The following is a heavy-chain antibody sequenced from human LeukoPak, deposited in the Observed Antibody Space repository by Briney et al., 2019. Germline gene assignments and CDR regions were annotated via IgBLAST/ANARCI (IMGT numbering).Heavy chain of an antibody. V-gene: IGHV4-4*02. CDR1: GGSISSSNW. D-gene: IGHD4-17*01. CDR3: ARHSHGDYAIFDY. Sequence: PSETLSLTCAVSGGSISSSNWWSWVRQPPGKGLEWIGEIYHSGSTNYNPSLKSRVTISVDKSKNQFSLKLSSVTAADTAVYYCARHSHGDYAIFDYWGQGTLVTVSS. J-gene: IGHJ4*02. CDR2: IYHSGST.